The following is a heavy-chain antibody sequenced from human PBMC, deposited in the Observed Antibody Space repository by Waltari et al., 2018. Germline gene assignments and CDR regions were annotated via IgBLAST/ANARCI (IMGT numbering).Heavy chain of an antibody. CDR1: GLIFNTAW. V-gene: IGHV3-15*01. CDR2: IKSKTYGGTT. CDR3: TTDYSAKAY. J-gene: IGHJ4*02. D-gene: IGHD2-15*01. Sequence: EVQLVESGGGLVKPGGSLRLSCTASGLIFNTAWMTWVRQAPGKGLEWVGRIKSKTYGGTTDYTASVKGRFTLSRDDSKNALYLQMNSLKTEDTAVYYCTTDYSAKAYWGRGTLVTVSS.